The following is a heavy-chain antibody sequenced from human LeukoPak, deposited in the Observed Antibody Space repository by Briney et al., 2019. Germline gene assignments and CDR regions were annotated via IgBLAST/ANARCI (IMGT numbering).Heavy chain of an antibody. J-gene: IGHJ5*02. D-gene: IGHD3-10*01. CDR3: ARVGYGSGSWGWFDP. V-gene: IGHV4-59*01. CDR2: IYYSGAT. Sequence: SETLSLTCTVSGGSISGFFWTWIRQSPGKGLEYIGYIYYSGATDYNPTLKSRVSMSVDTSKNQFFLNLTSVTAADTAIYYCARVGYGSGSWGWFDPWGQGTLVTVSS. CDR1: GGSISGFF.